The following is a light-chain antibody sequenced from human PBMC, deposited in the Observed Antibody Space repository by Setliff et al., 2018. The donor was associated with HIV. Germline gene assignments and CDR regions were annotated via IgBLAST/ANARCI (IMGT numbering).Light chain of an antibody. J-gene: IGKJ4*01. V-gene: IGKV3-20*01. Sequence: EIVLPQSPGTLSLSPGERATLSCRASQTVTSNFLAWYQQKPGQAPRLLIYGASTRATGIPDRFSGGGSGTDFTLTISRLEPEDFAVYYCHQYGWSQDTVGGGTKVDIK. CDR3: HQYGWSQDT. CDR2: GAS. CDR1: QTVTSNF.